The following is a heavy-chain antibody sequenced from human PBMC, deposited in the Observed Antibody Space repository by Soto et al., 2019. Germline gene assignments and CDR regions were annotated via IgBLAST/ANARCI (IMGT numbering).Heavy chain of an antibody. CDR3: AKDRHPDGIWTFDY. Sequence: EVQLLESGGHLIQPGESLRLSCAASGFSFSGYTMNWVRQAQGKGLEWISGINGGGGTIYYADSVKGRFTISRDDSKNILYLQMNSPRAEDTAIYYCAKDRHPDGIWTFDYWGRGTLVTVSS. CDR2: INGGGGTI. CDR1: GFSFSGYT. V-gene: IGHV3-23*01. J-gene: IGHJ4*02. D-gene: IGHD3-9*01.